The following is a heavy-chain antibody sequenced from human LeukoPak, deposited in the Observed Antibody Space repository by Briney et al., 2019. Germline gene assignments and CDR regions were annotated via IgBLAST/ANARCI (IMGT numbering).Heavy chain of an antibody. D-gene: IGHD4-17*01. Sequence: PSDSLSLTCNLSGDSISSDYWNWIRQTPGKGLEWIGFIFHSGTTDYNPSLQSRATISIDTSRKSFSLKLLSVTAADTAVYYCARTRPQDYGTSYMDVWGTGATVTVSS. CDR3: ARTRPQDYGTSYMDV. V-gene: IGHV4-59*07. CDR2: IFHSGTT. CDR1: GDSISSDY. J-gene: IGHJ6*03.